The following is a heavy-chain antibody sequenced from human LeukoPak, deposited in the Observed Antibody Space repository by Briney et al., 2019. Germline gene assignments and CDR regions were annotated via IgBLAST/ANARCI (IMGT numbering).Heavy chain of an antibody. D-gene: IGHD2-2*01. CDR3: VSGLVPAVSYYFDY. Sequence: PGGSLRLSCAASRFTFSSYSVNWVRQAPGKGLEWVSYISNSSSTIYYADSVNGRFTISRDNAKNSLYLQMNSLRAEDTAVYYCVSGLVPAVSYYFDYWGQGTLVTVSS. CDR2: ISNSSSTI. V-gene: IGHV3-48*04. CDR1: RFTFSSYS. J-gene: IGHJ4*02.